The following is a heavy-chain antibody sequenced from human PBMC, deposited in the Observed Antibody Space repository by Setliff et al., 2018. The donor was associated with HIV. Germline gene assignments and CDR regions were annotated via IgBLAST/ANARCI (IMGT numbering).Heavy chain of an antibody. Sequence: SVKVSCKTSGGTFSTYTIAWVRQAPGQGLEWMGRIIPIFGTPNYAQKFQGRVTITADKSTSTVYLDLRSLTSEDMAMYYCARSVWAVVVPTDPAVDAFAIWGQGTMVTV. CDR3: ARSVWAVVVPTDPAVDAFAI. D-gene: IGHD2-2*01. CDR2: IIPIFGTP. CDR1: GGTFSTYT. V-gene: IGHV1-69*08. J-gene: IGHJ3*02.